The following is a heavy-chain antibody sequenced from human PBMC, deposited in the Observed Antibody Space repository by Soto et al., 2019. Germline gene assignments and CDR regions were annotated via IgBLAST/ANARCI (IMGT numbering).Heavy chain of an antibody. V-gene: IGHV1-8*01. D-gene: IGHD1-26*01. CDR1: GYSFTSLD. J-gene: IGHJ4*02. Sequence: ASVKVSCKASGYSFTSLDINWVRQTAGQGLEWMGWMEPSTGTTGYSQKFQGRVTMTRDTSINTAYMELTTLTSDDTAFYYCARGVSAGVDYWGQGTLVTVSS. CDR3: ARGVSAGVDY. CDR2: MEPSTGTT.